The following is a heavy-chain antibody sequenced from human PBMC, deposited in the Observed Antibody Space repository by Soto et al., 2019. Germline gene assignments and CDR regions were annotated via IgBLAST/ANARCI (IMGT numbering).Heavy chain of an antibody. D-gene: IGHD6-19*01. CDR3: AKDSTVSGVRQGLDF. J-gene: IGHJ4*02. CDR2: IIWNSAYI. Sequence: LRLSCAVSGFTFDGYAMHWVRQAPGKGLEWVAGIIWNSAYIVYADSVKGRFTISRDNAKNSVYLQMNSLRVEDTALYYCAKDSTVSGVRQGLDFWGRGTLVTVSS. V-gene: IGHV3-9*01. CDR1: GFTFDGYA.